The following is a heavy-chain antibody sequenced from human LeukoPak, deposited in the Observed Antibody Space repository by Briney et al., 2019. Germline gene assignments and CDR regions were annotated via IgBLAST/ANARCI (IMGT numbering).Heavy chain of an antibody. V-gene: IGHV3-21*01. CDR1: GFTFSSYS. CDR3: ARVQSEITMVRGVIKYYYYGMDV. J-gene: IGHJ6*04. D-gene: IGHD3-10*01. Sequence: GGSLRLSCAASGFTFSSYSMNWVRQAPGKGLEWVSSISSSSSYIYYADSVKGRFTISRDNAKNSPYLQMNSLRAEDTAVYYCARVQSEITMVRGVIKYYYYGMDVWGKGTTVTVSS. CDR2: ISSSSSYI.